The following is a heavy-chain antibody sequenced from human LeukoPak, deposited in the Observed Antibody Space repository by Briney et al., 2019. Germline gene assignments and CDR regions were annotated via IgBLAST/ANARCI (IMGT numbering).Heavy chain of an antibody. CDR1: GFTVSSNY. V-gene: IGHV3-53*01. CDR3: AKTHDSSGSRLDY. CDR2: IYSGGST. D-gene: IGHD3-22*01. Sequence: PGGSLRLSCAASGFTVSSNYMSWVRQAPGKGLEWISIIYSGGSTYYADSVKGRFTISRDNSKNTLYLQMNSLRAEDTAVYYCAKTHDSSGSRLDYWDQGTLVTVSS. J-gene: IGHJ4*02.